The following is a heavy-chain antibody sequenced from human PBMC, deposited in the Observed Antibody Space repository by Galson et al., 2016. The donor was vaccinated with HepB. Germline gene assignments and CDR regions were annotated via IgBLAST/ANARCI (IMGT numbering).Heavy chain of an antibody. D-gene: IGHD6-6*01. CDR1: GGSVSSSNW. Sequence: LSLTCAVSGGSVSSSNWWSWVRQPPGKGLEWIGDIYHSGNTNYNPSLKRRVTILVDKSKNLFSLNLTSVTAADTAVYYCARSTRSTSSRFDYWGQGTLVTVSS. CDR3: ARSTRSTSSRFDY. CDR2: IYHSGNT. V-gene: IGHV4-4*02. J-gene: IGHJ4*02.